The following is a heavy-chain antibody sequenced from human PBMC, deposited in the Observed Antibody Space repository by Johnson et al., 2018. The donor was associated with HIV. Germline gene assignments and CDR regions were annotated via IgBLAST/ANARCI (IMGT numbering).Heavy chain of an antibody. CDR1: GFTFSVHA. CDR3: ARDGSGHAVVVTATRRGYGFGLDM. J-gene: IGHJ3*02. CDR2: ISSQGSTS. Sequence: QVQLVESGGGAVQPGRSLRLSCAASGFTFSVHAMHWVRQAPGKGLEWVAVISSQGSTSYYADSVKGRFSVSRENSKNTLYLQMNSLGLGDTAVYYCARDGSGHAVVVTATRRGYGFGLDMWGQGTMVTVSS. V-gene: IGHV3-30*04. D-gene: IGHD2-21*02.